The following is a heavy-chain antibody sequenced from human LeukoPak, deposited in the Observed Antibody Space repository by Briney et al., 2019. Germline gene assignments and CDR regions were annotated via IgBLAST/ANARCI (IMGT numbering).Heavy chain of an antibody. CDR2: IYSSGST. J-gene: IGHJ1*01. CDR3: AQIGGSGSTVQH. D-gene: IGHD3-10*01. V-gene: IGHV4-59*13. CDR1: GGSISSYY. Sequence: SETLSLTCTVSGGSISSYYWSWIRQPPGKGLEWIGCIYSSGSTNYNPSLKSRVTISVATSKNQFSLKLTSVTAADTAVYFCAQIGGSGSTVQHWGQGTLVTVSS.